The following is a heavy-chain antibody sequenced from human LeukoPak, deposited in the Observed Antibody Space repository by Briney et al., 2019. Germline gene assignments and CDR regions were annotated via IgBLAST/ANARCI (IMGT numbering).Heavy chain of an antibody. D-gene: IGHD3-22*01. V-gene: IGHV4-4*09. CDR2: IYTGGNT. CDR1: GGSISDYY. J-gene: IGHJ4*02. CDR3: ARGRYSGYDSLAPYYYDSSGYFDY. Sequence: SETLSLTCTVSGGSISDYYWSWIRQPPGKGLEWIGYIYTGGNTNYYPSLRSRVTISVDTSKTQFSLKVSSVTAADTAVYYCARGRYSGYDSLAPYYYDSSGYFDYWGPGNPGHRLL.